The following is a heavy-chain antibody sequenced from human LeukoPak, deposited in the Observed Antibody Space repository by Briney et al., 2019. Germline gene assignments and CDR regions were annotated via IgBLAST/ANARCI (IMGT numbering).Heavy chain of an antibody. J-gene: IGHJ5*02. CDR3: ARRKPGLATTGTAGDFFDP. D-gene: IGHD6-13*01. Sequence: ETLSLTCTVSGGSVSSSNYYWSWVRQPPGKGLEWVSAIGGSGGSTFYADSVKGRFTLSRDNSKSTLYLQMNSLRDEDTAVYYCARRKPGLATTGTAGDFFDPWGQGTLVTVSS. CDR2: IGGSGGST. V-gene: IGHV3-66*02. CDR1: GGSVSSSNYY.